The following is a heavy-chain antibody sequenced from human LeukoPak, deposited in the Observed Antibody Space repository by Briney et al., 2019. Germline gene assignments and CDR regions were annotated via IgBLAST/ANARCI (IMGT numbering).Heavy chain of an antibody. CDR1: GYTFPSYF. V-gene: IGHV1-46*01. CDR2: INPTGGST. Sequence: ASVKVSCKASGYTFPSYFMHWVRQAPGQGLEWMGIINPTGGSTAYAQKFQGRVTMTRDTSISTAYMELSRLRSDDTAVYYCASYGDSLAGLFLDYWGQGTRVTVSS. J-gene: IGHJ4*02. CDR3: ASYGDSLAGLFLDY. D-gene: IGHD4-17*01.